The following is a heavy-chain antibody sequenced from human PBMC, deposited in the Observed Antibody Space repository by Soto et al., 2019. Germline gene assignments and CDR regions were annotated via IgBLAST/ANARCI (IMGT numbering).Heavy chain of an antibody. V-gene: IGHV3-21*01. Sequence: PGGSLRLSCAASGFTFSSYSMNWVRQAPGKGLEWVSSISSSSSYIYYADSVKGRFTISRDNAKNSLYLQMNSLRAEDTAVYYCARPRGYYYDSSGYYPDAFDIWGQGTMVTVSS. CDR1: GFTFSSYS. CDR2: ISSSSSYI. J-gene: IGHJ3*02. CDR3: ARPRGYYYDSSGYYPDAFDI. D-gene: IGHD3-22*01.